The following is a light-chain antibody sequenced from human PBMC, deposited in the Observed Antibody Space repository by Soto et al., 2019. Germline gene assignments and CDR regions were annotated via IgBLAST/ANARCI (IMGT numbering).Light chain of an antibody. V-gene: IGLV1-47*01. CDR1: TSNIGNNY. J-gene: IGLJ3*02. CDR2: RNN. Sequence: QSVLTQPPSASGTPGQRVTISCSGSTSNIGNNYVCWFQQLPGTAPKLLIYRNNQRPSGVPDRFSGSTSGTSASLAISGLRSEDEADYYCAAWDDSLNGVVFGGGTKHTVL. CDR3: AAWDDSLNGVV.